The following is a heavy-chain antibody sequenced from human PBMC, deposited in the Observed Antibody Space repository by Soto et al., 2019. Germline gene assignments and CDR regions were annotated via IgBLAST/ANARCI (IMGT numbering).Heavy chain of an antibody. CDR1: RFIFSDYA. V-gene: IGHV3-23*01. CDR2: IGGGNTDR. D-gene: IGHD1-26*01. Sequence: DVQLLESGGGLVQPGGSLTLSCAASRFIFSDYAMNGVRQAPGKGLEWVSSIGGGNTDRYYADSVKGRFIISRDNSKNTMYLQMNSLRDDDTAVYYCAKDAVSYNGKWDWFDSWGQGTLVTVSS. J-gene: IGHJ5*01. CDR3: AKDAVSYNGKWDWFDS.